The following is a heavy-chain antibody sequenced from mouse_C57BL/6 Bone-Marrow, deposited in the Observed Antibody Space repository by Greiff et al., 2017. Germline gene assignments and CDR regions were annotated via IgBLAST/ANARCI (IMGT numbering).Heavy chain of an antibody. J-gene: IGHJ2*01. CDR1: GFTFSSYG. V-gene: IGHV5-6*02. D-gene: IGHD1-1*01. Sequence: EVKLMESGGDLVKPGGSLKLSCAASGFTFSSYGMSWVRQTPDKRLEWVATISSGGSYTYYPDSVKGRVTISRDNAKNTLYLQMSSLKSEDTAMYYCARQITSFDYWGQGTTLTVSS. CDR3: ARQITSFDY. CDR2: ISSGGSYT.